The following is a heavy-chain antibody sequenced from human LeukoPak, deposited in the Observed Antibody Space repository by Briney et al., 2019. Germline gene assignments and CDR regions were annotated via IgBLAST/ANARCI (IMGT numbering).Heavy chain of an antibody. D-gene: IGHD1-14*01. CDR1: GGSFSSYY. Sequence: QPSETLSLTCAVYGGSFSSYYWSWIRQPAGKGLEWIGRIYTSGSTNYNPSLKSRVTMSVDTSKNQFSLKLSSVTAADTAVYYCATGESGDAFDIWGQGTMVTVSS. CDR3: ATGESGDAFDI. J-gene: IGHJ3*02. V-gene: IGHV4-59*10. CDR2: IYTSGST.